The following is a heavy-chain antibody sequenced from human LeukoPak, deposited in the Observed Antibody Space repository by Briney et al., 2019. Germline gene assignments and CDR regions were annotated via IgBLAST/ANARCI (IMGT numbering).Heavy chain of an antibody. V-gene: IGHV3-7*03. CDR3: ATRVGAHYYYYMDV. CDR2: IHEDGSVT. CDR1: GFSFTAYA. J-gene: IGHJ6*03. Sequence: PGGSLRLSCAASGFSFTAYAMSWFRQTPGKGLEWVANIHEDGSVTNYVDSVKGRFTISRDNARNSVHLQMNSLRAEDTAVYSCATRVGAHYYYYMDVWGKGTTVTISS. D-gene: IGHD1-26*01.